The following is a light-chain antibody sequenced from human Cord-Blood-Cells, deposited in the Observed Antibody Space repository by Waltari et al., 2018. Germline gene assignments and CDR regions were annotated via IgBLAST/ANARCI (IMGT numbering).Light chain of an antibody. V-gene: IGLV2-14*01. CDR2: DVS. J-gene: IGLJ2*01. CDR3: SSYTSSSTPVV. CDR1: SSDVGGYNY. Sequence: QSALTQPASVSGSPGQSITISCTGTSSDVGGYNYVSWYQQHPGKAPNPMIYDVSKRPAGFSIRCSGSKSGNTASLTISGLQAEDEADYYCSSYTSSSTPVVFGGGTKLTVL.